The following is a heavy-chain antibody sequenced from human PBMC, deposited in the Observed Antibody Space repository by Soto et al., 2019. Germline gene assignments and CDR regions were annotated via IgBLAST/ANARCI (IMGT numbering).Heavy chain of an antibody. D-gene: IGHD3-22*01. J-gene: IGHJ4*02. CDR3: ARGWHYYDSSGHYLAY. Sequence: XSVKVSCKASGYTFTGYYVHWLRQAPVQGLEWMGWINPNNGGFNYAQEFQGRVTLTRDTSVSTVYMDLSRLTSDDTAVYYCARGWHYYDSSGHYLAYWGQGTLVTVSS. V-gene: IGHV1-2*02. CDR1: GYTFTGYY. CDR2: INPNNGGF.